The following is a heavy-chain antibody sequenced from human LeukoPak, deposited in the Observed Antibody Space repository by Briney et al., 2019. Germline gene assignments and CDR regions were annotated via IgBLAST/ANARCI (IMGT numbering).Heavy chain of an antibody. D-gene: IGHD3-9*01. CDR1: GYSFTSYW. J-gene: IGHJ3*02. Sequence: GESLMISCKGSGYSFTSYWIGWVRQMPGKGLEWMGIIYPGDSDTRYSPSFQGQVTISADKSISTAYLQWSSLKASDTAMYYCARPGRILSYLDAFDIWGQGTMVTVSS. CDR2: IYPGDSDT. V-gene: IGHV5-51*01. CDR3: ARPGRILSYLDAFDI.